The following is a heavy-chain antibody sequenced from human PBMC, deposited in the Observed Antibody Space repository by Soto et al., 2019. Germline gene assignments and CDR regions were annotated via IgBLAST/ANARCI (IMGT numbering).Heavy chain of an antibody. CDR3: GGGGCSSTSGDGVPFDI. V-gene: IGHV3-21*01. CDR2: ISSSSSYI. D-gene: IGHD2-2*01. J-gene: IGHJ3*02. Sequence: EVQLVESGGGLVKPGGSLRLSCAASGFTFSSYSMNWVRQAPGKGLEWVSSISSSSSYIYYADSVKGRFTISRDNAKNYVLSAIKSLGAGGTGVDFCGGGGCSSTSGDGVPFDILGQGTMGTLSS. CDR1: GFTFSSYS.